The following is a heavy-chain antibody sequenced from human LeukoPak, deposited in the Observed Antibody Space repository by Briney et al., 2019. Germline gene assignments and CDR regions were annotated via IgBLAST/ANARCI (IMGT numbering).Heavy chain of an antibody. J-gene: IGHJ6*02. CDR1: GYTFTSYG. V-gene: IGHV1-18*01. D-gene: IGHD3-10*01. Sequence: ASVEVSCKASGYTFTSYGISWVRQAPGQGLEWMGWISAYNGNTNYAQKLQGRVTMTTDTSTSTAYMELRSLRSDDTAVYYCAATMVRGAHLYYGMDVWGQGTTVTVSS. CDR3: AATMVRGAHLYYGMDV. CDR2: ISAYNGNT.